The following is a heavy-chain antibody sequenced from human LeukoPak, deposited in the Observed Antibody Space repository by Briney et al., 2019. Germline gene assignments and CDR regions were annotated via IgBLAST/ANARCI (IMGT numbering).Heavy chain of an antibody. J-gene: IGHJ6*02. Sequence: ASVKVSCKVSGYTLTELSMHWVQQAPGKGLEWMGGFDPEDGETIYAQKFQGRVTMTEDTSTDTAYMELSSLRSEDTAVYYCATGGYCSSTSCVTYYYYGMDVWGQGTTVTVSS. D-gene: IGHD2-2*01. CDR1: GYTLTELS. CDR3: ATGGYCSSTSCVTYYYYGMDV. CDR2: FDPEDGET. V-gene: IGHV1-24*01.